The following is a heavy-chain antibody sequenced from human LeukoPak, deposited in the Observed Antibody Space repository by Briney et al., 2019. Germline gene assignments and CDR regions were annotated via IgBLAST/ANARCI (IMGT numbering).Heavy chain of an antibody. V-gene: IGHV4-30-4*01. CDR3: ARPRGGYSYGFDY. D-gene: IGHD5-18*01. J-gene: IGHJ4*02. CDR1: GSSISSGDYY. CDR2: IYYSGST. Sequence: PSETLSLTCTVSGSSISSGDYYWSWIRQPPGKGLEWIGYIYYSGSTYYNPSLKSRVTISVDTSKNQFSLKLSSVTAADTAVYYCARPRGGYSYGFDYWGQGTLVTVSS.